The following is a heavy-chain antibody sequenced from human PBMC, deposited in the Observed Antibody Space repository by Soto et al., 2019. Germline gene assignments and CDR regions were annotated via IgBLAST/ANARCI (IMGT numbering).Heavy chain of an antibody. CDR1: GYTFTSYA. D-gene: IGHD1-26*01. J-gene: IGHJ4*02. CDR2: INPSGGST. Sequence: VSCRASGYTFTSYAMHWVRQAPGQRLEWMGWINPSGGSTSYAQKFQGRVTMTRDTSTSTVYMELSSLRSEDTAVYYCARDGQLHRDFDYWGQGTLVTVSS. V-gene: IGHV1-46*01. CDR3: ARDGQLHRDFDY.